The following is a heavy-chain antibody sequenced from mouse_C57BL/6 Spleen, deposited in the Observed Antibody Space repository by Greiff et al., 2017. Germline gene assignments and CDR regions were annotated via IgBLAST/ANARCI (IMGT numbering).Heavy chain of an antibody. J-gene: IGHJ4*01. Sequence: QVQLQQSGPELVKPGASVKISCKASGYAFSSSWMNWVKQRPGKGLEWIGRIYPGDGDTNYNGKFKGKATLTADKSSSTAYMQLSSLTSEDSAVYVCARTTTVARNYAMDYWGQGTSVTVSS. CDR2: IYPGDGDT. CDR1: GYAFSSSW. V-gene: IGHV1-82*01. D-gene: IGHD1-1*01. CDR3: ARTTTVARNYAMDY.